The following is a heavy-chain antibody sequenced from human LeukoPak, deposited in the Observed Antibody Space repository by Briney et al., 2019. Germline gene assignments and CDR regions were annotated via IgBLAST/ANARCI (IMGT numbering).Heavy chain of an antibody. CDR2: ISGSGGST. D-gene: IGHD2-15*01. J-gene: IGHJ4*02. Sequence: GGSLRLSCAASGFTFSSYAMSWVRQAPGKGLEWVSAISGSGGSTYYADSVKGRFTISRDNAKNTVYLQMNSLRVDDTAVYYCARGPTPVVAASFDCWGQGTLVTVSS. CDR3: ARGPTPVVAASFDC. V-gene: IGHV3-23*01. CDR1: GFTFSSYA.